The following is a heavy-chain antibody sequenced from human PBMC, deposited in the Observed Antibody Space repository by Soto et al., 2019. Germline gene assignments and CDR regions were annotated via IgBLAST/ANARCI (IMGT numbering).Heavy chain of an antibody. D-gene: IGHD3-22*01. CDR3: ARAFFYQGSDIRGYSFDAFDF. CDR2: ISAHTGSS. V-gene: IGHV1-18*01. Sequence: ASVKVSCKASGYTFTSSGMSWVRQAPGQGLEWMGWISAHTGSSEYAQRFQGRVTMTTDRSTSTAYMELRSLRSDDTAVYYCARAFFYQGSDIRGYSFDAFDFWGPGTLVTVSS. J-gene: IGHJ3*01. CDR1: GYTFTSSG.